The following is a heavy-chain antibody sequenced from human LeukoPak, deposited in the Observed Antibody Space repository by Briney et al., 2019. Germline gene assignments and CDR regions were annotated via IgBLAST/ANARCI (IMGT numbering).Heavy chain of an antibody. V-gene: IGHV1-2*02. CDR1: GYTFIDNY. D-gene: IGHD6-19*01. J-gene: IGHJ5*02. CDR2: INPNSGGT. Sequence: ASVKVSCKASGYTFIDNYIYWVRQAPGQGLEWMGWINPNSGGTKYAQKFQGRVTMTRDTSISTACMDLSKLRSDDTAVYYCARDRSSGWYSWFDPWGQGTLVTVSS. CDR3: ARDRSSGWYSWFDP.